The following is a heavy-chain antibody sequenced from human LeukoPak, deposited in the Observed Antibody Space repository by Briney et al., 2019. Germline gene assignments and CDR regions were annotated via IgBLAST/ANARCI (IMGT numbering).Heavy chain of an antibody. CDR2: IYHSGST. CDR1: GYSISSGYY. V-gene: IGHV4-38-2*02. Sequence: PSETLSLTCTVSGYSISSGYYWGWIRQPPGKGLEWIGRIYHSGSTYYNPSLKSRVTISVDTSKNQFYLKLSSVTAADTAVYYCARARYYGSGSYSTVYYFDYWGQGTLVTVSS. D-gene: IGHD3-10*01. J-gene: IGHJ4*02. CDR3: ARARYYGSGSYSTVYYFDY.